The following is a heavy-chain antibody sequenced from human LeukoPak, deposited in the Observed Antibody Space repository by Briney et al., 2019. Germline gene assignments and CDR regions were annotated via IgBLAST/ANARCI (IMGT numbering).Heavy chain of an antibody. V-gene: IGHV1-2*02. CDR2: INPNSGGT. Sequence: ASVKVSCKASGYTFTGYFIHWVRQAPGQGLEWMGWINPNSGGTDYEQKFQGRVTMTRDTSISTAYMELSRLRSDDTAVYYCARVRSSGWYFNYYYMDVWGKGTTVTVSS. CDR1: GYTFTGYF. D-gene: IGHD6-19*01. J-gene: IGHJ6*03. CDR3: ARVRSSGWYFNYYYMDV.